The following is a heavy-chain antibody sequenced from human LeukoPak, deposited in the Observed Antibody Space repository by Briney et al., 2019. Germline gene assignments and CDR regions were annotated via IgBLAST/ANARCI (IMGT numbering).Heavy chain of an antibody. J-gene: IGHJ5*02. CDR3: VTISQRSLDR. CDR1: GFMFSNYL. CDR2: IKQDGREE. Sequence: GGSLRLSCAASGFMFSNYLMSRVRQAPGKGGEWVANIKQDGREEYYVDSLKGRFTISRDNAKNSLYLQMNRLRAEDTAVYYCVTISQRSLDRWGQGTLVTVSS. V-gene: IGHV3-7*05.